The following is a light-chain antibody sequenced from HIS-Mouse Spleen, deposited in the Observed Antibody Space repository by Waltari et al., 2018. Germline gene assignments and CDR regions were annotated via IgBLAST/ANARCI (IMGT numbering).Light chain of an antibody. J-gene: IGKJ3*01. V-gene: IGKV1-12*02. CDR1: QGISSW. CDR2: AAS. CDR3: QQANSFPSFTLFT. Sequence: DIQMTQSPSSVSASVGDRVTLTCRASQGISSWVAWYQQKPGKAPKLLIYAASSLQSGVPSRFSGSGSGTDFTLTINSLQPEDFATYYCQQANSFPSFTLFTFGPGTKVDIK.